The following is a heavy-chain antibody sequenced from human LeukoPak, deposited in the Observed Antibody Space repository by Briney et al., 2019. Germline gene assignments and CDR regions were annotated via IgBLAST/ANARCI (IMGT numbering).Heavy chain of an antibody. CDR3: ARDRADYGDFEHFDY. V-gene: IGHV1-2*02. CDR1: GYTFTGYY. CDR2: INPNSGGT. Sequence: ASVKVSCKASGYTFTGYYMHWVRQAPGQGLEWMGWINPNSGGTNYAQKFQGRVTMTRDTSISTAYMELSRLRSDDTAVYYCARDRADYGDFEHFDYWGQETLVTVSS. D-gene: IGHD4-17*01. J-gene: IGHJ4*02.